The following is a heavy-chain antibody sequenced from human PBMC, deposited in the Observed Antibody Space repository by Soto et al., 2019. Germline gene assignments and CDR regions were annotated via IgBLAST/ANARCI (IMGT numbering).Heavy chain of an antibody. CDR3: ATKGRWYVGYYYYGMDV. D-gene: IGHD6-13*01. V-gene: IGHV1-24*01. CDR1: GYTLTELS. J-gene: IGHJ6*02. Sequence: QVQLVQSGAEVKKPGASVKVSCKVSGYTLTELSMHWVRQAPGKGLEWMGGFEPEDGETIYAQKFQGRVTMTEDTSTDTAYMELSSLRSEDTAVYYCATKGRWYVGYYYYGMDVWDQGTTVTVSS. CDR2: FEPEDGET.